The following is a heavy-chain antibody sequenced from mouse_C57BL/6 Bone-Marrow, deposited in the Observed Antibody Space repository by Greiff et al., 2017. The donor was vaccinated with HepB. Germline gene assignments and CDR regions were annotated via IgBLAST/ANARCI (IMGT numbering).Heavy chain of an antibody. CDR1: GFTFSDYY. Sequence: EVHLVESEGGLVQPGSSMKLSCTASGFTFSDYYMAWVRQVPEKGLEWVANINYDGSSTYYLDSLKSRFIISRDNAKNILYLQMSSLKSEDTATYYCARDSYGSSYIDYWGQGTTLTVSS. J-gene: IGHJ2*01. CDR3: ARDSYGSSYIDY. V-gene: IGHV5-16*01. D-gene: IGHD1-1*01. CDR2: INYDGSST.